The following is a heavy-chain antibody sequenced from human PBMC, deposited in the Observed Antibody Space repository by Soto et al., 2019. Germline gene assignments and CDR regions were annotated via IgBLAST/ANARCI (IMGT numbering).Heavy chain of an antibody. CDR3: ARERRGGNSGYYLDY. V-gene: IGHV3-30-3*01. CDR2: ISSDGNNK. J-gene: IGHJ4*02. Sequence: QVQLVESGGGVVQPGRSLRLSCAASGFTFSNYAMHWVSLAPGKGLEWVTVISSDGNNKYYADSVKGRFTISRDNSKNTLYLQVISLRAEDTAVYYCARERRGGNSGYYLDYWGQGTLVTVSS. CDR1: GFTFSNYA. D-gene: IGHD2-21*02.